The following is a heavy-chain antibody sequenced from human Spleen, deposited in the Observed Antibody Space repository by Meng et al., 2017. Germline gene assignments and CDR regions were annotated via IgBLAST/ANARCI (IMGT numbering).Heavy chain of an antibody. CDR2: INPNTDAT. CDR1: GGTFSSYT. V-gene: IGHV1-2*02. J-gene: IGHJ4*02. D-gene: IGHD6-19*01. Sequence: ASVKVSCKASGGTFSSYTISWVRQAPGQGLEWMGWINPNTDATNYAPKFHGRVTMTRDTSISTAYMELTSLTSDDTDVYYCARSSGWCRDDYWGQGTLVTVSS. CDR3: ARSSGWCRDDY.